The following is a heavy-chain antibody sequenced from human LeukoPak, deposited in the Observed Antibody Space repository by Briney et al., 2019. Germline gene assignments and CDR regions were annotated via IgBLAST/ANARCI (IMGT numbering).Heavy chain of an antibody. V-gene: IGHV1-46*01. D-gene: IGHD5-24*01. CDR1: GYTFTSYY. J-gene: IGHJ4*02. CDR2: INPSGGST. CDR3: ARDNGRWLQFSFFDY. Sequence: ASVKVSCKASGYTFTSYYMHWVRQAPGQGLEWMGIINPSGGSTSYAQKFQGRVTMTRDTSTSTVYMELSSLRSEDTAVYYCARDNGRWLQFSFFDYWGQGTLVTVSS.